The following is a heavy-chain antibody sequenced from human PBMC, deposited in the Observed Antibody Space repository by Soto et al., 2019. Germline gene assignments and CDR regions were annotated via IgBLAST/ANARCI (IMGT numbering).Heavy chain of an antibody. J-gene: IGHJ4*02. CDR2: ISYDGSNK. CDR3: ARGYYDSSRILDY. Sequence: GGSLRLSCAASGFTFSSYAMHWVRQAPGKGLEWVAVISYDGSNKYYADSVKGRFTISRDNSKNTLYLQMNRLRAEDTAVYYCARGYYDSSRILDYWGQGTLVTVSS. D-gene: IGHD3-22*01. V-gene: IGHV3-30-3*01. CDR1: GFTFSSYA.